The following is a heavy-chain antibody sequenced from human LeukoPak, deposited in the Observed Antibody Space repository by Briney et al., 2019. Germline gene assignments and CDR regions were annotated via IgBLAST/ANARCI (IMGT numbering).Heavy chain of an antibody. J-gene: IGHJ6*02. CDR2: INPSGGST. D-gene: IGHD3-16*01. CDR3: ARGGPPPKYYYYGMDV. Sequence: EASVKVSCKASGYTFTSYYMHWVRQAPGQGLEWMGIINPSGGSTSYAQKFQGRVTMTRDTSTSTVYMELSSLRSEDTAVHYCARGGPPPKYYYYGMDVWGQGTTVTVSS. V-gene: IGHV1-46*01. CDR1: GYTFTSYY.